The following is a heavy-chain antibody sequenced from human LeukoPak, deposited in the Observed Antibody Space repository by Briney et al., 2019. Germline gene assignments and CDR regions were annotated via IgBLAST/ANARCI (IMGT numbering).Heavy chain of an antibody. J-gene: IGHJ4*02. D-gene: IGHD2-2*01. V-gene: IGHV4-34*01. CDR3: ARDLSSTSHIDY. CDR1: GGSFSGYY. CDR2: INHSGST. Sequence: PSETLSLTCAVYGGSFSGYYWSWIRQPPGKGLEWIGEINHSGSTNYNPSLKSRVTISVDTSKNQFSLKLSSVPASDTAVYYCARDLSSTSHIDYWGQGTLVTVSS.